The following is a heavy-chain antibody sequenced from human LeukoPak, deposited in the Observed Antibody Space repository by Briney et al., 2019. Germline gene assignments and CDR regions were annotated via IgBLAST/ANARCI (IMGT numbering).Heavy chain of an antibody. V-gene: IGHV1-3*01. D-gene: IGHD1-14*01. Sequence: ASVKVSCKASGYTFTSYAMHWVRQAPGQRLEWMGWINAGNGNTKYSQKFQGGVTITRATSASTAYMELSSLRSEDTAVYYCARRGPDVPHPLDVWGQGTTVTVSS. CDR3: ARRGPDVPHPLDV. J-gene: IGHJ6*02. CDR2: INAGNGNT. CDR1: GYTFTSYA.